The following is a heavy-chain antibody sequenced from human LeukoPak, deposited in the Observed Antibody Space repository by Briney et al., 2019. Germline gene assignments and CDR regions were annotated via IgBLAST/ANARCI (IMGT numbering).Heavy chain of an antibody. CDR1: GFTFSSYA. Sequence: GGSLRLSCAASGFTFSSYAMHWVRQAPGKGLEWVAVISYDGSNKYYADSVKGRFTISRDNSKNTLYLRMNSLRAEDTAVYYCARARAVTYSWFDPWGQGTLVTVSS. D-gene: IGHD4-11*01. V-gene: IGHV3-30*01. J-gene: IGHJ5*02. CDR3: ARARAVTYSWFDP. CDR2: ISYDGSNK.